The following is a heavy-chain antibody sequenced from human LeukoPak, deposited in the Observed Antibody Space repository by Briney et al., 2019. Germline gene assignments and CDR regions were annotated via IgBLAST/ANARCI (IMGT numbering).Heavy chain of an antibody. CDR3: ARVKKFGGVIAGGAFDI. D-gene: IGHD3-16*02. J-gene: IGHJ3*02. CDR2: IIPIFGTA. Sequence: SVKVSCKVSGYTLTELSMHWVRQAPGKGLEWMGGIIPIFGTANYAQKFQGRVTITADESTSTAYMELSSLRSEDTAVYYCARVKKFGGVIAGGAFDIWGQGTMVTVSS. V-gene: IGHV1-69*13. CDR1: GYTLTELS.